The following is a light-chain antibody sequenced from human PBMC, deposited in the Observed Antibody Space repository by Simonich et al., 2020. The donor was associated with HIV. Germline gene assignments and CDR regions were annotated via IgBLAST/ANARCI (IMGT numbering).Light chain of an antibody. CDR3: QQFNSYPCT. CDR2: DAS. Sequence: DIQMTQSPSSLSASVGDRVTITCQASQDIDNYLNWYQQKPGKAPKLLIYDASSLETGVPSRFSGSGSGTYFTLTISSLQPEDFATYYCQQFNSYPCTFGQGTKLEIK. J-gene: IGKJ2*02. V-gene: IGKV1-33*01. CDR1: QDIDNY.